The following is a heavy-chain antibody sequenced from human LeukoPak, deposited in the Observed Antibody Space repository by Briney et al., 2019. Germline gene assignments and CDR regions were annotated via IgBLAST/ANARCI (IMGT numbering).Heavy chain of an antibody. Sequence: GGSLRLSCAASGFTFSSYSMNWVRQAPGKGLEWVSSISSSSSYIYYADSAKGRFTISRDNAKNSLYLQMNSLRAEDTAVYYCAREAYYYYYMDVWGKGTTVTVSS. CDR1: GFTFSSYS. J-gene: IGHJ6*03. V-gene: IGHV3-21*01. CDR2: ISSSSSYI. CDR3: AREAYYYYYMDV.